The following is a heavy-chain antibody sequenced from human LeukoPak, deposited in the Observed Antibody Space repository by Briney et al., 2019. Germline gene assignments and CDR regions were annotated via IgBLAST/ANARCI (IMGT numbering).Heavy chain of an antibody. Sequence: ASVQVSCKASGYTFTGHYMHWVRQAPGQGLEWMGWTNPNSGGTNYAQKFQGRVTMTRDTSISTAYMELSRLRSDDTAVYYCARGIMITFGGVIVNFDYWGQGTLVTVSS. D-gene: IGHD3-16*02. J-gene: IGHJ4*02. CDR3: ARGIMITFGGVIVNFDY. CDR2: TNPNSGGT. CDR1: GYTFTGHY. V-gene: IGHV1-2*02.